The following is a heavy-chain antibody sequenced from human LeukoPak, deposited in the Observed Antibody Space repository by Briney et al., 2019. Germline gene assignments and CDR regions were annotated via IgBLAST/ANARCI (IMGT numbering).Heavy chain of an antibody. J-gene: IGHJ6*03. CDR3: ARLIIGYYYYYYMDV. CDR2: INPNSGGT. CDR1: GYTFTGYY. Sequence: ASVKVSCKASGYTFTGYYMHWVRQAPGQGLEWMGWINPNSGGTNYAQKFQGRVTMTRDTSISTAYMELSRLRSDDTAVYYCARLIIGYYYYYYMDVWGKGTTVTISS. D-gene: IGHD3-16*02. V-gene: IGHV1-2*02.